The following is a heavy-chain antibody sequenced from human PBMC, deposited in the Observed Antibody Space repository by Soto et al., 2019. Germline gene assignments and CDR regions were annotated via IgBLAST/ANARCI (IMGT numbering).Heavy chain of an antibody. J-gene: IGHJ6*02. V-gene: IGHV1-46*01. D-gene: IGHD3-22*01. Sequence: VKALCKASGYKFTRHYMPWVRQAPGQRAEWIGIIHPSGGSTSYAQKCQGRVTLTRDTSTSTVYMELSSLRSEDTAVYYCAREPSRYYDSSGYYPWYYYYYGMDVWGQGTTVTVSS. CDR1: GYKFTRHY. CDR2: IHPSGGST. CDR3: AREPSRYYDSSGYYPWYYYYYGMDV.